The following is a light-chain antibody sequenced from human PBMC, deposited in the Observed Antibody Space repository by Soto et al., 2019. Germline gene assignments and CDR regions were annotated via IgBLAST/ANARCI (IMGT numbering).Light chain of an antibody. CDR1: QSVDSRF. V-gene: IGKV3-20*01. Sequence: EIVLTQSPGTLSLSPGERVTLSCRASQSVDSRFLAWYQQKPGQAPRLLISGTSSRATGIPDRFSGSGSGTDFTLTISRLEPEDFAVYYCQQYSSPALYTFGQGTKLEIK. CDR3: QQYSSPALYT. J-gene: IGKJ2*01. CDR2: GTS.